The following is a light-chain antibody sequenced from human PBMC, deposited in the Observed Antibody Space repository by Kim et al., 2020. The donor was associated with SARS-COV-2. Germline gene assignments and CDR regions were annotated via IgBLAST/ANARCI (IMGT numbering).Light chain of an antibody. CDR2: RNS. J-gene: IGLJ2*01. Sequence: GPRVTVSCMGRTSDIGRNFVYWCQQLPGTAPKLLIYRNSQQPSGVPDRFSGSKSGTSASLAISGLRSEDEADYYCATWDDVLDGQIFGGGTQLTVL. CDR3: ATWDDVLDGQI. V-gene: IGLV1-47*01. CDR1: TSDIGRNF.